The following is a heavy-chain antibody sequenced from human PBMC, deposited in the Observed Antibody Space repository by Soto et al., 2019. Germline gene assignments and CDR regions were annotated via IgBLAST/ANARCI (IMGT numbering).Heavy chain of an antibody. Sequence: SETLSLTCAVYGGSFSGYYWSWIRQPPWKGLEWIGEINHSGSTNYNPSLKSRVTISVDTSKNQFSLKLSSVTAADTAVYYCARGGLSKYYDFWGQGTTVTVSS. CDR1: GGSFSGYY. CDR3: ARGGLSKYYDF. D-gene: IGHD3-3*01. J-gene: IGHJ6*02. CDR2: INHSGST. V-gene: IGHV4-34*01.